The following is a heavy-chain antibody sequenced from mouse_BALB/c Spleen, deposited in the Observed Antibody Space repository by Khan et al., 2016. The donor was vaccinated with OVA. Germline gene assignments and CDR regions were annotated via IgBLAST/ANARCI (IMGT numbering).Heavy chain of an antibody. Sequence: EVDLVEPGGDLVKPGRSLKLSCAASEFTFSTYGMSWVRKTPDKRLEWAATIISDGFYTYYPDSVKGRFTISRDNAKNTLYLQRSSLKSEAKAMFHCASYLSWAFAYWGQGTLVTVSA. D-gene: IGHD1-1*01. CDR1: EFTFSTYG. CDR2: IISDGFYT. J-gene: IGHJ3*01. V-gene: IGHV5-6*01. CDR3: ASYLSWAFAY.